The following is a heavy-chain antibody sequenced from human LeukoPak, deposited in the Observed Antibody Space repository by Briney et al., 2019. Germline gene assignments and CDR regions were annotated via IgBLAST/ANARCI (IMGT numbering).Heavy chain of an antibody. J-gene: IGHJ4*02. CDR3: ARGLAVAGTSNFDY. CDR1: GGSFSGYY. CDR2: IYYSGST. Sequence: SETLSLTCAVYGGSFSGYYWSWIRQPPGKGLEWIGSIYYSGSTYYNPSLKSRVTISVDTSKNQFSLKLSSVTAADTAVYYCARGLAVAGTSNFDYWGQGTLVTVSS. V-gene: IGHV4-34*01. D-gene: IGHD6-19*01.